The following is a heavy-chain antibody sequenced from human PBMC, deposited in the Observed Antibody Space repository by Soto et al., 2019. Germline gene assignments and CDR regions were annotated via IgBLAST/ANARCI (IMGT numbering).Heavy chain of an antibody. J-gene: IGHJ4*02. CDR3: AREYNLKYKGCTVY. CDR1: GYRFIDYF. D-gene: IGHD3-9*01. CDR2: INPKSGAT. Sequence: ASVKVSCKDSGYRFIDYFLHWVRRAPGQVLERMCSINPKSGATNIAQKFQGRTTITRDTSINTVFMELSRLTSDDTAVYFCAREYNLKYKGCTVYWGLGTLVTV. V-gene: IGHV1-2*02.